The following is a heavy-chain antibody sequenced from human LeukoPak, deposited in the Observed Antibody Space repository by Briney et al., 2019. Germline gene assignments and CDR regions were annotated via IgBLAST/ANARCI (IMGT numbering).Heavy chain of an antibody. V-gene: IGHV4-59*02. CDR1: SGSVNSYY. CDR3: ARVPAAPRLYMDV. CDR2: IYYSGST. J-gene: IGHJ6*02. Sequence: PSETLSLTCTVSSGSVNSYYWSWIRQPPGKGLEWIGYIYYSGSTNYNPSLKSRVTISVDTSKNQFSLKLSSETAADTAVYYCARVPAAPRLYMDVWGQGTTVIVSS. D-gene: IGHD2-2*01.